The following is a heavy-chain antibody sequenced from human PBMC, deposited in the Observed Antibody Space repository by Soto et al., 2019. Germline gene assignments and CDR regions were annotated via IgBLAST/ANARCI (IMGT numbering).Heavy chain of an antibody. CDR2: IYYRGNA. CDR1: DDSINSDKYY. D-gene: IGHD3-9*01. V-gene: IGHV4-39*01. Sequence: QLQLQESGPGLVKPSETLSLTCSVSDDSINSDKYYWGWIRQPPGKGLEWIGSIYYRGNAYYNPSLQTRVTISLDKSRSQFSLKLNSVTAADSVVYFCARLEGLATISYYFDFWGPGALVTVSS. CDR3: ARLEGLATISYYFDF. J-gene: IGHJ4*02.